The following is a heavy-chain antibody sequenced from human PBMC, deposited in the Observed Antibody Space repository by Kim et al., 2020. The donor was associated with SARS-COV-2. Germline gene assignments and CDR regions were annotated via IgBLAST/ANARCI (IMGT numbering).Heavy chain of an antibody. D-gene: IGHD3-9*01. CDR1: GGSISSSSYY. Sequence: SETLSLTCTVSGGSISSSSYYWGWLRQPPGKGLEWIGSIYYSGSTYYNPSLKSRVTISVDTSKNQFSLKLSSVTAADTAVYYCARHSDILAGYDYGMDVWGRETTVTVSS. CDR3: ARHSDILAGYDYGMDV. V-gene: IGHV4-39*01. CDR2: IYYSGST. J-gene: IGHJ6*02.